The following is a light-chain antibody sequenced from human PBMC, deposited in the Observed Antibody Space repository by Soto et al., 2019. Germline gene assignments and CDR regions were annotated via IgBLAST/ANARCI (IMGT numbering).Light chain of an antibody. CDR2: NNN. CDR1: SSNIGSHH. Sequence: QSALTQPPSASVTPGQRVTISCSGSSSNIGSHHVYWYQQVPGTAPKLLIYNNNQRPSGVPDRFSGSKSGASASLAISGLRSEDASDYYCAAWDDSLSGPVFGGGTKVTVL. V-gene: IGLV1-47*02. J-gene: IGLJ3*02. CDR3: AAWDDSLSGPV.